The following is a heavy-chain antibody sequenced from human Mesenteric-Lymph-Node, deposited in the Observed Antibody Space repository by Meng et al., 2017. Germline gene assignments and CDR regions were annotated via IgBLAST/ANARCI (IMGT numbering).Heavy chain of an antibody. D-gene: IGHD3-22*01. J-gene: IGHJ4*02. Sequence: QRREWGPRLLEPSQTLALTSTVSGGSTTSTSYDCYWICQSPAKGLEWIGIIGFSGTIVYNPSLSSQITMTLATYKNQFSLKLSSVTATDTAVYYCARRVHDGSGHHYFDDWGQGTLVTVSS. CDR2: IGFSGTI. CDR1: GGSTTSTSYD. CDR3: ARRVHDGSGHHYFDD. V-gene: IGHV4-39*01.